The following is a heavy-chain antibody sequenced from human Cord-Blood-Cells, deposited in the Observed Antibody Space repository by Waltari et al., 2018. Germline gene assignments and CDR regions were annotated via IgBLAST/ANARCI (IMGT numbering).Heavy chain of an antibody. J-gene: IGHJ3*02. CDR1: GGTFSSYA. D-gene: IGHD1-20*01. CDR3: ARGGGGDHNWDDAFDI. V-gene: IGHV1-69*06. Sequence: QVQLVQSGAEVKKPGSSVKVSCKASGGTFSSYAISWVRQAPGQGLEWMGGIIPIFGTANYAQTFQGRVTIPADKSTSTAYMELGSLSSEDTAVYYCARGGGGDHNWDDAFDIWGQGTMVTVSS. CDR2: IIPIFGTA.